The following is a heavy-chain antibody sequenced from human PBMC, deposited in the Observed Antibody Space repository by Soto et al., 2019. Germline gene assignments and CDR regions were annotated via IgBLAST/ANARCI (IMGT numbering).Heavy chain of an antibody. D-gene: IGHD3-16*02. CDR3: ASDYRSPSGGMVV. V-gene: IGHV4-30-4*01. CDR2: IYYSGST. CDR1: GGSINGGDYH. Sequence: QVQLQESGPGLVKPSQTLSLTCTVSGGSINGGDYHWTWIRQNPGKGLEWIGAIYYSGSTYYNPSLKSEIRISVATSKIQFSLKLSSVTVADTAVYYCASDYRSPSGGMVVWGEGTTVTVSS. J-gene: IGHJ6*04.